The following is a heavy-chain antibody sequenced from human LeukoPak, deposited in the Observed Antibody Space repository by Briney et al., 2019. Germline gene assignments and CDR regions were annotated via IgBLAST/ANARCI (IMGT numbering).Heavy chain of an antibody. D-gene: IGHD2-15*01. Sequence: SETLSLPCTVSGGSISSYYRSWIREPPGEGLEWIGYIYYSGSTNYNPSLKSRVTISVDTSKNQFSLKLSSVTAADTAVYYCASYPGWSNYYFWGQGTLVTVSS. CDR2: IYYSGST. CDR3: ASYPGWSNYYF. CDR1: GGSISSYY. V-gene: IGHV4-59*01. J-gene: IGHJ4*02.